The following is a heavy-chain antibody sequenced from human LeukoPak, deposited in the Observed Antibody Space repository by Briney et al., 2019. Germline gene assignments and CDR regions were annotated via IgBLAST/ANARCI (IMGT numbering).Heavy chain of an antibody. J-gene: IGHJ4*02. V-gene: IGHV4-39*01. CDR1: GGSFSGYF. D-gene: IGHD4-11*01. CDR2: IYYSGST. CDR3: ARQDGMTAVTTVIDY. Sequence: SETLSLTCAVYGGSFSGYFWAWIRQPPGKGLEWIGTIYYSGSTYYSPSLKSRVTISVDTSKNQFSLKLSSVTAADTAVYYCARQDGMTAVTTVIDYWGQGTLVTVSS.